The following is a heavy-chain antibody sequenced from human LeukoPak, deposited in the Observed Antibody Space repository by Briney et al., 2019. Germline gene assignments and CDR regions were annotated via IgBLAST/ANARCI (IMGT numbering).Heavy chain of an antibody. CDR2: ISSSGSTI. Sequence: GGSLRLSCAASGFTFSDYYMSWIRQAPGKGLEWVSYISSSGSTIYYADSVKGRFTTSRDNAKNSLHLQMNSLRAEDTAVYYCARGRDTAMARNWFDPWGQGTLVTVSP. CDR1: GFTFSDYY. J-gene: IGHJ5*02. CDR3: ARGRDTAMARNWFDP. D-gene: IGHD5-18*01. V-gene: IGHV3-11*01.